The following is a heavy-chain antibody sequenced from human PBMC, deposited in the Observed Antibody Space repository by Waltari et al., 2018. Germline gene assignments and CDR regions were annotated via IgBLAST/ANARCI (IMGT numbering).Heavy chain of an antibody. V-gene: IGHV4-39*07. CDR3: ARDRGGYGY. Sequence: QLQLQESGPGLVKPSETLSLTCTVSGGSISSSSYYWGWIRQPPGQGLEWIGSIYYSGSTYYNPTLKSRVTISVDTSKNQFSLKLSSVTAADTAVYYCARDRGGYGYWGQGTLVTVSS. J-gene: IGHJ4*02. D-gene: IGHD3-10*01. CDR1: GGSISSSSYY. CDR2: IYYSGST.